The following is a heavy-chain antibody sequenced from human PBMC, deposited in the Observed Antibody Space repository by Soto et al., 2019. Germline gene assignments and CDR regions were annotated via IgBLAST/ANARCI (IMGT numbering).Heavy chain of an antibody. CDR2: ISSNGVGT. Sequence: HPGGSLRLSCAASGFTLSGYAMDWVRQAPGKGLEYVSGISSNGVGTYYANSVQGTFTISRDNSKNTVYLQMGSLRPEDMAVYYCARHTPMTTVTTTNYYYYYHMDVWGKGTTVTVSS. CDR1: GFTLSGYA. CDR3: ARHTPMTTVTTTNYYYYYHMDV. V-gene: IGHV3-64*01. D-gene: IGHD4-17*01. J-gene: IGHJ6*03.